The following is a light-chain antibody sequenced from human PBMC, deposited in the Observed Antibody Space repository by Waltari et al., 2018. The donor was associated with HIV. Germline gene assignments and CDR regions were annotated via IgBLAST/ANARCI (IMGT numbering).Light chain of an antibody. CDR2: WAS. CDR1: TSVLSSSNNKNY. V-gene: IGKV4-1*01. Sequence: DIVMTQSPDSLAVSLGDRATISCKSSTSVLSSSNNKNYLAWYQQKPGQPPRLLIYWASTRESGVPDRFSGSGSGTDFTLTISSLQAADVAVYYCQQFYITPPAFGQGTKVEI. CDR3: QQFYITPPA. J-gene: IGKJ1*01.